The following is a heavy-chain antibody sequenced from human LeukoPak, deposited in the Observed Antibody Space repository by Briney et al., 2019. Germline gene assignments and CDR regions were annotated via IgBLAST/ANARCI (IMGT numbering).Heavy chain of an antibody. V-gene: IGHV3-21*06. CDR2: ISSSSTYI. CDR1: GFTFSSYA. Sequence: GGSLRLSCAASGFTFSSYAMSWVRQAPGKGLEWVSSISSSSTYIYYADSMKGRFTISRDNAKNSLYLQVNSLRAEDTAVYYCARDLFTFDYWGQGTLVTVSS. CDR3: ARDLFTFDY. J-gene: IGHJ4*02.